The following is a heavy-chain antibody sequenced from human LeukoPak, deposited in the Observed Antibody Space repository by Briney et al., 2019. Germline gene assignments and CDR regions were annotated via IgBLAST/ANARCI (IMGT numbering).Heavy chain of an antibody. J-gene: IGHJ4*02. V-gene: IGHV3-48*04. CDR3: ARVKWGGRSSYLDY. CDR2: ISSSSSTI. Sequence: GGSLRLSCAASGFTFSSYSMKWVRQAPGKGLEWVSYISSSSSTIYYADSVKGRFTISRDNAKNPLYLQMNSLRVEDTAVYYCARVKWGGRSSYLDYWGQGTLVTVSS. D-gene: IGHD3-22*01. CDR1: GFTFSSYS.